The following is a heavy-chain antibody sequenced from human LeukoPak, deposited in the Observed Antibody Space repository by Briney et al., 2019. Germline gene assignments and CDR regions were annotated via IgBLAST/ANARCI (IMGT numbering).Heavy chain of an antibody. J-gene: IGHJ3*02. CDR3: ARVRGDDYGGDRTDAFDI. Sequence: SQTLSLTCAISGDSVSSNSAAWNWIRQSPSRGLEWLGRTYYRSKWYNDYAVSVKSRITINPDTSKNQFSLQLNSVTPEDTAVYYCARVRGDDYGGDRTDAFDIWGQGTMVTVSS. D-gene: IGHD4-17*01. CDR1: GDSVSSNSAA. CDR2: TYYRSKWYN. V-gene: IGHV6-1*01.